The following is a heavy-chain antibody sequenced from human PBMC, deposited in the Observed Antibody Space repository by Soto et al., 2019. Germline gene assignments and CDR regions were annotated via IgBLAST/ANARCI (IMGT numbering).Heavy chain of an antibody. D-gene: IGHD5-12*01. V-gene: IGHV1-69*13. CDR3: ATNEGRDGYSFDY. CDR2: IIPIFGTP. CDR1: GVTFSRQD. J-gene: IGHJ4*02. Sequence: SVKVSCKASGVTFSRQDMRWVRQAPGQGLEWMGGIIPIFGTPQYAEKFQDRVTITADESTSTAYMELSSLTSEDTAVYYCATNEGRDGYSFDYWAQGTLVTVSS.